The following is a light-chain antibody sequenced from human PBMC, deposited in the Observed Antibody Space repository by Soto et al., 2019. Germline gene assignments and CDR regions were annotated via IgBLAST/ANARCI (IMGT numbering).Light chain of an antibody. Sequence: EIVLTQSPGTLSLSPGERATLSCRASQSVSSSLAWYQQKPGQAPRFLIYGASTRATGIPARFSGGGSGTEFTLTISSLQSEDFAVYYCQQYDNWPLTFGGGTKVDIK. J-gene: IGKJ4*01. CDR1: QSVSSS. V-gene: IGKV3-15*01. CDR3: QQYDNWPLT. CDR2: GAS.